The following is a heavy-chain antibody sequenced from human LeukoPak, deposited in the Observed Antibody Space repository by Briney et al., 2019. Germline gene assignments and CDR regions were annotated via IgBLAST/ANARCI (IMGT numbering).Heavy chain of an antibody. Sequence: ASVKVSCKASGYTFTSYYMHWVRQAPGQGLEWMGIINPSGGSTSCAQKFQGRVTMTRDMSTSTVYMELSSLRSEDTAVYYCARAADTAMVDNAFDIWGQGTMVTVSS. CDR1: GYTFTSYY. D-gene: IGHD5-18*01. CDR3: ARAADTAMVDNAFDI. V-gene: IGHV1-46*01. J-gene: IGHJ3*02. CDR2: INPSGGST.